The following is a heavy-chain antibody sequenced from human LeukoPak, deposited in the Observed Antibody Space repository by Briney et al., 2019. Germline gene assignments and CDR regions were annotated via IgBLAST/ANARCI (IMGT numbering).Heavy chain of an antibody. Sequence: SETLSLTCTVSGGSISSSSYYWGWIRQPPGKGLEWIGSIYYSGSTYYNPSLKSRVTISVDTSKNQFSLKLSSVTAADTAVYYCAREPTGVFLDDAFDIWGQGTMVTVSS. CDR3: AREPTGVFLDDAFDI. CDR2: IYYSGST. J-gene: IGHJ3*02. CDR1: GGSISSSSYY. V-gene: IGHV4-39*02. D-gene: IGHD7-27*01.